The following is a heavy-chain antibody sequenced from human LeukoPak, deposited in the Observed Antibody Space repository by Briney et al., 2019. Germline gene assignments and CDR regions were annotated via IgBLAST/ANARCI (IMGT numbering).Heavy chain of an antibody. Sequence: GGSLRRSCAASGFTFSSYAMSWVRQAPGEGLGWVSAISGSGGRTYYADSVKGRFTISRDNSKNTLYLQMNSLRAEDTAVYYCAKDDDHGDSFDDYWGQGTLVTVSS. V-gene: IGHV3-23*01. CDR3: AKDDDHGDSFDDY. CDR2: ISGSGGRT. CDR1: GFTFSSYA. D-gene: IGHD4-17*01. J-gene: IGHJ4*02.